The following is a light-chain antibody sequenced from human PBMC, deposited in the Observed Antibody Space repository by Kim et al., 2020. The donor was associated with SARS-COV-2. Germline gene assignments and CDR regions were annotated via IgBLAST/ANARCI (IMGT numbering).Light chain of an antibody. Sequence: ETVMTQSPATLSVSPGETATLSCRASQSVASDLAWYQQKSGQAPRLLIYRASTRATGIPARFSGSGSGTEFTLTISSLQSEDFAVYYCQQYSKWPPWTFGQATKVDIK. CDR1: QSVASD. CDR3: QQYSKWPPWT. J-gene: IGKJ1*01. CDR2: RAS. V-gene: IGKV3-15*01.